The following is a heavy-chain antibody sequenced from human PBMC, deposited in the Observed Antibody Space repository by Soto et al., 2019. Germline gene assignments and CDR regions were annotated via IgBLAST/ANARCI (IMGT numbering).Heavy chain of an antibody. CDR2: ISGSGGSS. J-gene: IGHJ6*02. CDR1: GFAFSTYA. Sequence: GSLRLSCAASGFAFSTYAMTWVRQAPGKGLEWVSVISGSGGSSYYAASVKGRFTISRDNSKNTLYLQMNGLRAEDTALYYCAKVTKRAAAGRYEYYKYGMDVWGQGTTVTVSS. D-gene: IGHD6-13*01. V-gene: IGHV3-23*01. CDR3: AKVTKRAAAGRYEYYKYGMDV.